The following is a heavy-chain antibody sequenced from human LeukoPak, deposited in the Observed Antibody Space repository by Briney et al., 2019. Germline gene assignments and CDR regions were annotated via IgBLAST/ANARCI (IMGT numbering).Heavy chain of an antibody. CDR1: GGTFSSYA. Sequence: SVKVSCKASGGTFSSYAISWVRQAPGQGLEWMGGIIPIFGTANYAQKFQGRVTITADESTSTAYMELSSLRSEDPAVYYCAILTNRNYGDYWGQGTLVTVSS. V-gene: IGHV1-69*01. CDR2: IIPIFGTA. D-gene: IGHD3-10*01. J-gene: IGHJ4*02. CDR3: AILTNRNYGDY.